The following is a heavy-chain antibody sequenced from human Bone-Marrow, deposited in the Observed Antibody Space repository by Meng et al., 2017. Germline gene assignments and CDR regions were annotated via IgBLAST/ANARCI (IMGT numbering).Heavy chain of an antibody. V-gene: IGHV3-7*01. Sequence: GGSLRLSCAASGFTFSSYWMSWVRQAPGKGLEWVANIKQDGSEKYYVDSVKGRFTISRDNAKNSLYLQMNSLRAEDTAVYYCARDGGVPYYDFWSGYYPFPSEYYYGMDVWGQGTTVTVSS. CDR1: GFTFSSYW. D-gene: IGHD3-3*01. J-gene: IGHJ6*02. CDR3: ARDGGVPYYDFWSGYYPFPSEYYYGMDV. CDR2: IKQDGSEK.